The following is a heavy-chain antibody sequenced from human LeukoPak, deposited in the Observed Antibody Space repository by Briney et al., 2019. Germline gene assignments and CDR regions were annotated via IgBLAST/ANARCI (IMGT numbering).Heavy chain of an antibody. CDR3: ARSKIVEVPAAVRRVYGDPHAQRTTYYMEA. CDR1: GGSISSTRYY. CDR2: IYYSGSS. J-gene: IGHJ6*03. V-gene: IGHV4-39*01. D-gene: IGHD2-2*01. Sequence: PSETLSLTCTVSGGSISSTRYYWDWIRQPPGKGLEWIGSIYYSGSSYYNPSLKSRVVMSKDRAKNQFSLKLTSVTATDTAVYYCARSKIVEVPAAVRRVYGDPHAQRTTYYMEAWGRGTTVTISS.